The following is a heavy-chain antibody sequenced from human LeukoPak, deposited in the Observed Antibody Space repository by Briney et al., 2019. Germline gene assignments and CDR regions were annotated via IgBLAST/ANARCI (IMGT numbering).Heavy chain of an antibody. CDR3: ARVASSGWYRPGFDAFDI. J-gene: IGHJ3*02. CDR1: GFIFSNYW. V-gene: IGHV3-7*01. Sequence: GSLRLSCVASGFIFSNYWMSWVRQVPGKGLEWVANMKQDGREKYLVDSVKGRFTIHRDNTKNSVYLQMNSLRAEDTAVYYCARVASSGWYRPGFDAFDIWGQGTMVTVSS. D-gene: IGHD6-19*01. CDR2: MKQDGREK.